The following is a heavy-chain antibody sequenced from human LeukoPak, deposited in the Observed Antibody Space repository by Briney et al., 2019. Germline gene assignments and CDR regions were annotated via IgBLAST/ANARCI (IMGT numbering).Heavy chain of an antibody. D-gene: IGHD2-2*01. CDR3: ARELVVPAATRRFDP. J-gene: IGHJ5*02. Sequence: SVKVSCKASGGTFSSYAISWVRQAPGQGLEWMGGIIPIFGTANYAQKFQGRVTITTDESTSTAYMELSSLRSEDTAVYYCARELVVPAATRRFDPWGQGTLVTVSS. V-gene: IGHV1-69*05. CDR1: GGTFSSYA. CDR2: IIPIFGTA.